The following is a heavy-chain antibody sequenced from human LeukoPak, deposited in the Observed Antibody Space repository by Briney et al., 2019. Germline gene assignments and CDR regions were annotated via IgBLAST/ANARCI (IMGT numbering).Heavy chain of an antibody. J-gene: IGHJ4*02. CDR3: ARTGDLPSDYGDYGKWELPYALDY. V-gene: IGHV7-4-1*02. D-gene: IGHD4-17*01. Sequence: ASVKVSCKASGYTFTGYYMHWVRQAPGQGLEWMGWINTNTGNPTYAQGFTGRVVFSLDTSVSTAYLQISSLKAEDTAVYYCARTGDLPSDYGDYGKWELPYALDYWGQGTLVTVSS. CDR1: GYTFTGYY. CDR2: INTNTGNP.